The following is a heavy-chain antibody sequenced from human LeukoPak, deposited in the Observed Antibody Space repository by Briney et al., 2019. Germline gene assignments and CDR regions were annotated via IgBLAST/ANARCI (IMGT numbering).Heavy chain of an antibody. CDR1: GGSISSGGYY. D-gene: IGHD5-18*01. V-gene: IGHV4-31*03. CDR3: ARGAAGYSYG. J-gene: IGHJ4*02. Sequence: SETLSLTCTVSGGSISSGGYYWSWIRQHPGKGLEWIGYIYYSGSTYYNPSLKSRVTISVDTSKNQFSLRLSSVTAADTAVYYCARGAAGYSYGWGQGTLVTVSS. CDR2: IYYSGST.